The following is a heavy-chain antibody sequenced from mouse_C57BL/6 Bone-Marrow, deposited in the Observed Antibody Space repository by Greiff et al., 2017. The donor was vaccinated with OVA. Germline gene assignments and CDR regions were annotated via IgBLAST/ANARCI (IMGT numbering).Heavy chain of an antibody. Sequence: QVQLQQPGAELVKPGASVQMSCTASGYTFTSYWITWVKQRPGQGLEWIGDIYPGSGSTNYNEKFKSKATLTVDTSSSTAYMQLSSLTSEDSAVYYCAHYGSSRRHYFDYWGQGTTLTVSS. CDR3: AHYGSSRRHYFDY. D-gene: IGHD1-1*01. CDR2: IYPGSGST. CDR1: GYTFTSYW. V-gene: IGHV1-55*01. J-gene: IGHJ2*01.